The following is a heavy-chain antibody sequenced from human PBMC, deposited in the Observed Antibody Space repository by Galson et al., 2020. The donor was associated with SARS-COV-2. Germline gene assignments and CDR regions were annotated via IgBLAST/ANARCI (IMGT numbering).Heavy chain of an antibody. D-gene: IGHD4-17*01. Sequence: GGSLKISCPASGFTFSRYALAWVRQAPGQGLEWVSGISGGGGSTYYVDSVKGRFTISRDTSQNTVHLQMSSLRADDTAVYYCAKDRGNDYGDQLDFWGQGTLVTVSS. CDR3: AKDRGNDYGDQLDF. CDR1: GFTFSRYA. CDR2: ISGGGGST. V-gene: IGHV3-23*01. J-gene: IGHJ4*02.